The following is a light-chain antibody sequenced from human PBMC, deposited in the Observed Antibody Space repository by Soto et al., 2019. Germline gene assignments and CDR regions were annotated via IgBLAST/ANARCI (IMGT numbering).Light chain of an antibody. Sequence: EVVLTQSPATLSLSPGERATLSCRASENVRTFVDWYQQKPGQAPRLLIYGASNRATGIPARFSGSGSGTDFTLTIRRLEPEDFAVYYCQQYGSSYPWTFGQGTKVDIK. CDR2: GAS. CDR3: QQYGSSYPWT. V-gene: IGKV3-20*01. J-gene: IGKJ1*01. CDR1: ENVRTF.